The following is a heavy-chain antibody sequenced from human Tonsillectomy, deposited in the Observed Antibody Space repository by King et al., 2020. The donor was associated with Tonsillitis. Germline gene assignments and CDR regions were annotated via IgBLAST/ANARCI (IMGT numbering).Heavy chain of an antibody. CDR2: INPNSGGT. CDR3: ARDVGGYSYGLFNY. J-gene: IGHJ4*02. Sequence: VQLGESGAEVKKPGASVKVSCKASGYTFTGYYIHWVRQAPGQGLEWMGCINPNSGGTNYAQKFQGGVTMTGDTSINTAYMELSRLGSDDTAVYYCARDVGGYSYGLFNYWGQGTLVTVSS. CDR1: GYTFTGYY. D-gene: IGHD5-18*01. V-gene: IGHV1-2*02.